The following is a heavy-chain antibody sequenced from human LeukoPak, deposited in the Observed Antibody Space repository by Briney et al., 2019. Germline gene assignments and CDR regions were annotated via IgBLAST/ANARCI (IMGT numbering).Heavy chain of an antibody. CDR2: IYYSGST. CDR1: GGSISSSSYY. D-gene: IGHD2-15*01. V-gene: IGHV4-39*01. CDR3: ARHYGGWYYPNWFDP. J-gene: IGHJ5*02. Sequence: SETLSLTCTVSGGSISSSSYYWGWIRQPPGKGLEWIGSIYYSGSTYYNPSLKSRVTISVDTSKNQFSLKLSSVTAADTAVYYCARHYGGWYYPNWFDPWGQGTLVTVSS.